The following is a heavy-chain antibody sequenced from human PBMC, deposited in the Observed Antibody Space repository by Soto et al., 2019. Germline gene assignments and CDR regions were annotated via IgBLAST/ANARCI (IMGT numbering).Heavy chain of an antibody. CDR3: ARSYYYDSSGYDY. J-gene: IGHJ4*02. D-gene: IGHD3-22*01. CDR2: IYHSGST. V-gene: IGHV4-4*02. CDR1: GGSISSSNW. Sequence: SETLSLTCAVSGGSISSSNWWSWVRQPPGKGLEWIGEIYHSGSTNYNPSLKSRVTISVDKSKNQFSLKLSSVTAADTAVYYCARSYYYDSSGYDYWGQGTLVTVSS.